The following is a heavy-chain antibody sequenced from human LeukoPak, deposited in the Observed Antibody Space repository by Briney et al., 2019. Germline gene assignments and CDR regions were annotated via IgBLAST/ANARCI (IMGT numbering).Heavy chain of an antibody. CDR2: INPSGGST. Sequence: VASVKVSCKASGYTFTSYYMHWVRQAPGQGLEWMGIINPSGGSTSYAQKFQGRVTMTRDTSISTAYMELSRLRSDDTAVYYCARTRWLQHDAFDIWGQGTMVTVSS. CDR1: GYTFTSYY. CDR3: ARTRWLQHDAFDI. J-gene: IGHJ3*02. D-gene: IGHD5-24*01. V-gene: IGHV1-46*01.